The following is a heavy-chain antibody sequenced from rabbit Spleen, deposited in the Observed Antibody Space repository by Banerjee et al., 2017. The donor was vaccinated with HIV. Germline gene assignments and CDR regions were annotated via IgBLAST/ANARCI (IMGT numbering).Heavy chain of an antibody. CDR2: IYAGSTGST. CDR1: GFTISSNYW. V-gene: IGHV1S45*01. D-gene: IGHD1-1*01. J-gene: IGHJ4*01. Sequence: QEQLVESRGGLVTPGGSLKLSCKASGFTISSNYWMNWVRQAPGKGLEWIACIYAGSTGSTYAASWAKGRFTISKTSSTTVTLQVTSLTAADTATYFCARDLLGVIGWNFYLWGQGTLVTVS. CDR3: ARDLLGVIGWNFYL.